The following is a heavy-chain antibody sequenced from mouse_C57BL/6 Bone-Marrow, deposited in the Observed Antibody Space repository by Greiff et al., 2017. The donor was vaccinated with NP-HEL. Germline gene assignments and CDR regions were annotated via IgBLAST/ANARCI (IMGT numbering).Heavy chain of an antibody. CDR1: GYAFSSYW. V-gene: IGHV1-80*01. Sequence: LVESGAELVKPGASVKMSCKASGYAFSSYWMNWVKQRPGKGLEWIGQIYPGGGDTNYNGKFKGKATLTVDKSSSTAYMQLSSLTSEDSAVYGGAYWYFDVWGTGTTVTVSS. J-gene: IGHJ1*03. CDR2: IYPGGGDT. CDR3: AYWYFDV.